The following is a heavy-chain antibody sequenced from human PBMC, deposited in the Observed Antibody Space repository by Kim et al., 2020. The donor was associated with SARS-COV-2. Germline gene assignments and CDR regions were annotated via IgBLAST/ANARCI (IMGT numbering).Heavy chain of an antibody. Sequence: GGSLRLSCAASGFTFITYAMHWVRQTPGKGLEWLAVISNDGSTKYYADSLQGRLTISRDNSKNTLYLQMSSLRPEDTAVYFCARTDNGAYRAYFDYWGQG. D-gene: IGHD2-8*01. V-gene: IGHV3-30-3*01. CDR3: ARTDNGAYRAYFDY. CDR2: ISNDGSTK. J-gene: IGHJ4*02. CDR1: GFTFITYA.